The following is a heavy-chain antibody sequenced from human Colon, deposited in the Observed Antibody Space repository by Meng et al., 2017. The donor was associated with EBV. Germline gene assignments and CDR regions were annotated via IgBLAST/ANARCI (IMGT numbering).Heavy chain of an antibody. CDR2: TTGSGDRT. CDR3: VKRSFGSGTYPFAY. V-gene: IGHV3-23*04. Sequence: EVQLVESGGGLVQPGGSLRRSCAASGFTFSSDAMTWVRQAPGKGLEWVAATTGSGDRTYYADSVKGRFTISRDNSKNTVFLQMNSLRADDTAVYYCVKRSFGSGTYPFAYWGQGTLVTVS. J-gene: IGHJ4*02. CDR1: GFTFSSDA. D-gene: IGHD3-10*01.